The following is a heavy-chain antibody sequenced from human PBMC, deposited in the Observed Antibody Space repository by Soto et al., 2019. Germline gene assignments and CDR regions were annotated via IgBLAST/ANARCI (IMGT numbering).Heavy chain of an antibody. D-gene: IGHD3-10*01. V-gene: IGHV1-69*01. CDR3: ARVIYLIIRVRGLIDV. CDR1: GGTFSSYA. CDR2: IIPIFGTA. Sequence: QVQLVQSGAEVKKPGSSVKVSCKASGGTFSSYAISWLRQAPGQGLEWMGGIIPIFGTANYAQKFQGRVTITADESTSTVYIELSSLRSEDTAVYYCARVIYLIIRVRGLIDVWGPGTTVTVSS. J-gene: IGHJ6*01.